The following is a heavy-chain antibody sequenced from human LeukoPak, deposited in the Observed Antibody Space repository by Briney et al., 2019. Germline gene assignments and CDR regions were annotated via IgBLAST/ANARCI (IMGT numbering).Heavy chain of an antibody. V-gene: IGHV4-59*08. CDR1: GGSISSYY. CDR2: IYYSGST. J-gene: IGHJ6*02. Sequence: SETLSLTCTVSGGSISSYYWSWIRQPPGKGLEWIGYIYYSGSTNYNPSLKSRVTISVDTSKNQFSLKLSSVTAADTAVYYCARGNYYYGMDVWGQGTTVTVSS. CDR3: ARGNYYYGMDV.